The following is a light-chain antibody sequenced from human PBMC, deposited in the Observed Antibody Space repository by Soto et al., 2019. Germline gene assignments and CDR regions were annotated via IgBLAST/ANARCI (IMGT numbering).Light chain of an antibody. CDR2: GSS. V-gene: IGLV1-40*01. J-gene: IGLJ1*01. Sequence: QSVLTQPPSVSRAPGQRVTISCTGSSSNIGAGYDAHWYQQLPGTAPKLLIYGSSNRPSGVPDRFSGSKSGTSASLAITGLQPEDEADYYCQSYDSSLGGNYVFGTGTKLTVL. CDR3: QSYDSSLGGNYV. CDR1: SSNIGAGYD.